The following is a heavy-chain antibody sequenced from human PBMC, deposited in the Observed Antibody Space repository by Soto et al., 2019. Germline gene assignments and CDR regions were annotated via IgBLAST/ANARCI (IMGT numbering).Heavy chain of an antibody. J-gene: IGHJ5*02. CDR3: ARGVVVYRQPVRGRDRFDP. V-gene: IGHV3-74*01. Sequence: EVQLVESGGGLVQPGESLTLSCAVSGFTLRSYWMHWVRQAPGKGLEWVARIDSDGRTTNYADSVKGRFTISRDNAKNSVFLHMNRLKAEDRAVYYCARGVVVYRQPVRGRDRFDPWGQGTVVTVSS. CDR2: IDSDGRTT. D-gene: IGHD2-15*01. CDR1: GFTLRSYW.